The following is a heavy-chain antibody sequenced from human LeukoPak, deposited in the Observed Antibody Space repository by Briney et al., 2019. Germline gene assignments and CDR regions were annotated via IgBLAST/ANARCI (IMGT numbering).Heavy chain of an antibody. CDR3: ARDDPVGLFDY. V-gene: IGHV3-66*01. J-gene: IGHJ4*02. CDR1: GGSFSGYY. CDR2: IYSGGST. Sequence: ETLSLTCAVYGGSFSGYYWSWIRQPPGKGLEWVSVIYSGGSTYYADSVKGRFTISRDNSKNTLYLQMNSLRAEDTAVYYCARDDPVGLFDYWGQGTLVTVSS.